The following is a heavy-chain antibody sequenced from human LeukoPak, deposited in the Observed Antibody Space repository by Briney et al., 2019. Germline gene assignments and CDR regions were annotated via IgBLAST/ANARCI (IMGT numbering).Heavy chain of an antibody. D-gene: IGHD3-10*01. Sequence: SETLSLTCGVSGHSISSGYYWGWIRQPPGKGLEWIGNIYHNGGTYYNPSLKSRVTISVDTSKNQFSLKVTSVTAADTAVYYCARDRSLGYSSGSYDYWGQGTLVTVSS. CDR2: IYHNGGT. CDR1: GHSISSGYY. CDR3: ARDRSLGYSSGSYDY. J-gene: IGHJ4*02. V-gene: IGHV4-38-2*02.